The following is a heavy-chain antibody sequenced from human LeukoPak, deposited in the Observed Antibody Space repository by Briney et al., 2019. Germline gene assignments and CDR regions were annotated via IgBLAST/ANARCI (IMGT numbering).Heavy chain of an antibody. D-gene: IGHD6-13*01. V-gene: IGHV1-69*13. CDR3: ARVDGEAAAAGY. J-gene: IGHJ4*02. Sequence: SVKVSCKASGGTFSSYAISWVRQAPGQGLEWMGGIIPIFGTANYAQKFQGRVTITADESTSTAYMELSSLRSEDTAVCYCARVDGEAAAAGYWGQGTLVTVSS. CDR1: GGTFSSYA. CDR2: IIPIFGTA.